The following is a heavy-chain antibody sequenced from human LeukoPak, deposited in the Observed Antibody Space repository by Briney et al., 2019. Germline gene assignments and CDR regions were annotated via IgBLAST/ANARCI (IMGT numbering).Heavy chain of an antibody. V-gene: IGHV3-21*04. CDR2: ISSSSSYI. CDR3: ARVGSIFGVVIDY. D-gene: IGHD3-3*01. Sequence: GGSLRLSCAASGFTFSTYSMNWVRQAPGKGLEWVSSISSSSSYIYYADSVKGRFTISRDNSKNTLYLQMNSLRAEDTAVYYCARVGSIFGVVIDYWGQGTLVTVSS. CDR1: GFTFSTYS. J-gene: IGHJ4*02.